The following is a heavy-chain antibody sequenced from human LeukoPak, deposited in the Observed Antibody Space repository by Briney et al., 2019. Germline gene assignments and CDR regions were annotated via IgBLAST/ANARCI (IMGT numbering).Heavy chain of an antibody. CDR2: VSFDGNTT. D-gene: IGHD1/OR15-1a*01. CDR3: ARFRAATTRFDY. V-gene: IGHV3-30*09. Sequence: SGRSLRLSCAASGFTFRNYAMYWVRQAPGRGLDWAAVVSFDGNTTFYSDSVKGRFAISRDNSKNTLYLEMNSLRPEDTAVYYCARFRAATTRFDYWGQGTLVTVSS. CDR1: GFTFRNYA. J-gene: IGHJ4*02.